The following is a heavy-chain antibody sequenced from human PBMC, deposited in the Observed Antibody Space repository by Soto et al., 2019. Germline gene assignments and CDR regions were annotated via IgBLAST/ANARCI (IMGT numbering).Heavy chain of an antibody. V-gene: IGHV3-74*01. D-gene: IGHD3-22*01. CDR2: INSDGSST. CDR1: GFTFSSYW. CDR3: ARGFNYYDSSGWGGRVWV. J-gene: IGHJ3*01. Sequence: GGPLRLSCAASGFTFSSYWMHWVRQAPGKGLVWVSRINSDGSSTSYADSVKGRFTISRDNAKNTLYLQMNSLRAEDTAVYYCARGFNYYDSSGWGGRVWVWGQGTMVTVSS.